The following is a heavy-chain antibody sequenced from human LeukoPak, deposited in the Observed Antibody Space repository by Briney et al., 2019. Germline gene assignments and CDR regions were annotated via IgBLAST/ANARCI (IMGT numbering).Heavy chain of an antibody. J-gene: IGHJ4*02. CDR3: ASPYYYDSSGYYGY. D-gene: IGHD3-22*01. Sequence: PSGTLSLTCAVSGGSISNSNWWNWVRQPPGKGLEWIGEIYHSGSTNYNPSLRSRVTISVDRSKNQFSLKLSSVTAADTAVYYCASPYYYDSSGYYGYWGQGTLVTVSS. CDR1: GGSISNSNW. V-gene: IGHV4-4*02. CDR2: IYHSGST.